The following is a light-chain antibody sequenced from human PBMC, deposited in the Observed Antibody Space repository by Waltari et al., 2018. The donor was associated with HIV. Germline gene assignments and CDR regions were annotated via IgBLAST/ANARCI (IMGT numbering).Light chain of an antibody. V-gene: IGKV3-15*01. Sequence: ISLTQXSVTRSVSPGDTVTLSSRASQNIDSYLAWYQQTSDQPPKLPVYGXXTMATGVPARFRGSGSQTDFNLIIDGRQTDVCAVYYCHQYHAWPRCTFGQGTTVEIK. J-gene: IGKJ2*02. CDR1: QNIDSY. CDR2: GXX. CDR3: HQYHAWPRCT.